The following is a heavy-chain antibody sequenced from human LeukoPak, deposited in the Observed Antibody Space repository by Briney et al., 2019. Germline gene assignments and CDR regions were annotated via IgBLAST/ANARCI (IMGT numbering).Heavy chain of an antibody. CDR2: IYYSGST. V-gene: IGHV4-59*01. Sequence: SETLSLTCTVSGGSISSDYWSWIRQSPGKGLEWIGYIYYSGSTNYNPSLKSRVTISVDTSKNQFSLRLSSVTAADTAVYSCARNYYDSSGYYDDWYFDLWGRGTLVTVSS. D-gene: IGHD3-22*01. CDR1: GGSISSDY. CDR3: ARNYYDSSGYYDDWYFDL. J-gene: IGHJ2*01.